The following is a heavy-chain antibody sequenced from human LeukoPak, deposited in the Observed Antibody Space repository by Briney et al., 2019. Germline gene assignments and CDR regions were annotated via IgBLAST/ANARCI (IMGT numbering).Heavy chain of an antibody. Sequence: GGSLRLSCAASGFTFSSYGMSWVRQAPGKGLEWVSAISGSGGSTYYTDSVKGRFTISRDNSKNTLYLQINSLRAEDTAVYYCAKDHLPGIVVADRDYWGQGTLVTVSS. V-gene: IGHV3-23*01. CDR1: GFTFSSYG. J-gene: IGHJ4*02. CDR3: AKDHLPGIVVADRDY. D-gene: IGHD6-19*01. CDR2: ISGSGGST.